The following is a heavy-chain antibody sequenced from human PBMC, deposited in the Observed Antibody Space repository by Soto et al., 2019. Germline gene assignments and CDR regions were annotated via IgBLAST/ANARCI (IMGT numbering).Heavy chain of an antibody. CDR2: MSPQNDNT. Sequence: QVQLVQSGAEVREPGASVKVSCKASGYTFTSYDINWVRQATGQGLEWMGWMSPQNDNTGYAQNFQGRVIMTRDTSINTAYLELSSLRPEGSAVYYCARGVDAGLDFWGQGALVTVSS. V-gene: IGHV1-8*01. D-gene: IGHD6-13*01. CDR1: GYTFTSYD. J-gene: IGHJ4*02. CDR3: ARGVDAGLDF.